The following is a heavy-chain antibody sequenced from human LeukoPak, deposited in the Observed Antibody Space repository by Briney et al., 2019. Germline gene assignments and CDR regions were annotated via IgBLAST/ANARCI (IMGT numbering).Heavy chain of an antibody. CDR3: AREFDYYDSSGPLAFDI. Sequence: ASVKVSCKASGYTFTSYGISWVRQAPGQGLEWMGWISAYNGNTNYAQKLQGRVTMTTDTSTSTAYMELRSLRSDDTAVYYCAREFDYYDSSGPLAFDIWGQGAMVTVSS. V-gene: IGHV1-18*01. CDR2: ISAYNGNT. J-gene: IGHJ3*02. CDR1: GYTFTSYG. D-gene: IGHD3-22*01.